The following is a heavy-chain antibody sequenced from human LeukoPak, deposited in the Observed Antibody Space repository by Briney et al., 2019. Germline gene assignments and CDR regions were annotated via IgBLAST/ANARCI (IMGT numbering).Heavy chain of an antibody. CDR1: GYTFTGYY. Sequence: GASVKVSCKASGYTFTGYYMHWVRQAPGQGLEWMGWINPNSGGTNYAQKFQGRVTMTRDTSISTAYMELSRLRSDDTAVYYCARGFPPQRITMVRGVIRGSMDVWGKGTTVTVSS. V-gene: IGHV1-2*02. D-gene: IGHD3-10*01. CDR3: ARGFPPQRITMVRGVIRGSMDV. CDR2: INPNSGGT. J-gene: IGHJ6*04.